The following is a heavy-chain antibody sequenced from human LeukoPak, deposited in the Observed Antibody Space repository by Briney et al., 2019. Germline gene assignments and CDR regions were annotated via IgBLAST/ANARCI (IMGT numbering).Heavy chain of an antibody. D-gene: IGHD6-19*01. CDR1: GFTFDDYA. CDR2: ISWDGGST. Sequence: PGGSLRLSCAASGFTFDDYAMHWVRQAPGKGLEWVSLISWDGGSTYYADSVKGRFTISRDNSKNSLYLQMNSLRAEDTALYYCAKGHSSGWYFDYYMDVWGKGTTVTVSS. CDR3: AKGHSSGWYFDYYMDV. V-gene: IGHV3-43D*03. J-gene: IGHJ6*03.